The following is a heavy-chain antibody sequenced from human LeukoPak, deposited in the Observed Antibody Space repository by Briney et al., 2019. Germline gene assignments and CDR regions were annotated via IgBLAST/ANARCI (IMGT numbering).Heavy chain of an antibody. CDR1: GYTFTSYY. Sequence: ASLKLSCKASGYTFTSYYMPWVRQAPGQGLEWMGIINPSGGRTSYAQKFQGRVTMTRDKSTSTDYMQLSSLRSEDTAVYYCARDNSVEDTAWWFDPWGQGTLVTVSS. CDR3: ARDNSVEDTAWWFDP. J-gene: IGHJ5*02. CDR2: INPSGGRT. D-gene: IGHD4-23*01. V-gene: IGHV1-46*01.